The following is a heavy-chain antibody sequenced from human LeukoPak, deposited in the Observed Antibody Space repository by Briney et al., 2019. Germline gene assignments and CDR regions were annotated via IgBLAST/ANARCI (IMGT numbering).Heavy chain of an antibody. CDR1: GFTFSSYA. V-gene: IGHV3-23*01. J-gene: IGHJ4*02. CDR3: AKHFLTRLPRAGCDY. D-gene: IGHD3-3*02. Sequence: GGSLRLSCAASGFTFSSYAMSWVRQAPGKGLEWVSGISGSDDTTYFADSVKGRFTISRDNSKNTLHLQMNSLRAEDTAVYYCAKHFLTRLPRAGCDYWDQGTLVTVSS. CDR2: ISGSDDTT.